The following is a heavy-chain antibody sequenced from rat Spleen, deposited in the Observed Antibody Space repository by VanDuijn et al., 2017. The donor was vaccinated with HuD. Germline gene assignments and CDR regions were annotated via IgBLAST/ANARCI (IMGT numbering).Heavy chain of an antibody. J-gene: IGHJ2*01. CDR1: GFTFSSFP. V-gene: IGHV5-25*01. CDR2: TSSGGGST. D-gene: IGHD3-8*01. Sequence: EVQLVESGGGLVQPGRSMKLSCAASGFTFSSFPMAWVRQAPTKGLEWVASTSSGGGSTYYRDSVKGRFTSSRHNAKSTLYLQMDSLRSEDTATYYCARSPFDYWGQGVMVTVSS. CDR3: ARSPFDY.